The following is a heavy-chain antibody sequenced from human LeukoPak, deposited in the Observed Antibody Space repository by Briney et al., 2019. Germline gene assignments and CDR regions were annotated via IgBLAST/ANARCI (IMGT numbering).Heavy chain of an antibody. Sequence: GGSLRLSCAASGFTFSSYEMNWVRQAPGKGLEWVSYISSSGSTIYYADSVKGRFTTSRDNAKNSLYLQMNSLRAEDTAVYYCARGYSSSPNYYYYYGMDVWGQGTTVTVSS. CDR1: GFTFSSYE. J-gene: IGHJ6*02. CDR2: ISSSGSTI. D-gene: IGHD6-13*01. V-gene: IGHV3-48*03. CDR3: ARGYSSSPNYYYYYGMDV.